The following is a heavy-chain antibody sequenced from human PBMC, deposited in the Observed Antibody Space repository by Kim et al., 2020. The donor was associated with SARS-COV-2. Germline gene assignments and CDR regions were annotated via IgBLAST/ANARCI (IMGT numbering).Heavy chain of an antibody. Sequence: SETLSLTCTVSGGSISSSSYYWGWIRQPPGKGLEWIGSIYYSGSTYYNPSLKSRVTISVDTSKNQFSLKLSSVTAADTAVYYCARLTGPVGAYYGMDGRG. CDR3: ARLTGPVGAYYGMDG. J-gene: IGHJ6*01. V-gene: IGHV4-39*01. CDR2: IYYSGST. CDR1: GGSISSSSYY. D-gene: IGHD1-26*01.